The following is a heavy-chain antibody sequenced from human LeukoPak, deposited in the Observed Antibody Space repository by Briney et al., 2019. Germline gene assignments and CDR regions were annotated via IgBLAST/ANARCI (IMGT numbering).Heavy chain of an antibody. CDR3: SRDQTPYY. CDR2: IASKTYGGTA. Sequence: GGSLRLSCTASGFTFGDYAMTWVRQAPGKGLEWVGFIASKTYGGTAEYAAPVKGRFTISRDDSKSIAYLQMNSLKTEDTAVYFCSRDQTPYYWGQGTLVTVSS. CDR1: GFTFGDYA. V-gene: IGHV3-49*04. J-gene: IGHJ4*02.